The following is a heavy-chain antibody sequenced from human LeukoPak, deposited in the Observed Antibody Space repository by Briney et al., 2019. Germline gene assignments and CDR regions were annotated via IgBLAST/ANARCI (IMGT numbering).Heavy chain of an antibody. J-gene: IGHJ4*02. CDR2: IKLDGSEK. Sequence: PGGSLRLSCAASGFIFGKYWMSWVRQAPGKGLEWVANIKLDGSEKNYVDSVKGRFTISRDNAKNSLYLQMNSLRAEDTAVYYCAKLPVAGLYIDYWGQGTLVTVSS. D-gene: IGHD6-19*01. V-gene: IGHV3-7*01. CDR3: AKLPVAGLYIDY. CDR1: GFIFGKYW.